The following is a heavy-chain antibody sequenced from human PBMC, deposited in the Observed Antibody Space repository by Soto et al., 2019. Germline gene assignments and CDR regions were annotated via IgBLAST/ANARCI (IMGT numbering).Heavy chain of an antibody. V-gene: IGHV3-30*18. D-gene: IGHD6-25*01. CDR1: GFTFSSYG. J-gene: IGHJ4*02. Sequence: QVQLVESGGGVVQPGRSLRLSCAASGFTFSSYGMHWVRQPPGKGLEWVAVISYDGSNKYYADSVKGRFTISRDNSKNTVDLQMNSLRAGDTAVYYCAKDGPPLERASTFDYWVKGTLVTVSS. CDR3: AKDGPPLERASTFDY. CDR2: ISYDGSNK.